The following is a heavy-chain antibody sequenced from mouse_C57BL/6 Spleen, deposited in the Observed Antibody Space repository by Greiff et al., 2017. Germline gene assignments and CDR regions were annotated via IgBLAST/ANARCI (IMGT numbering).Heavy chain of an antibody. J-gene: IGHJ1*03. CDR2: IDPSDSYT. Sequence: VQLQQPGAELVKPGASVKLSCKASGYTFTSYWMQWVKQRPGQGLEWIGEIDPSDSYTNYNQKFKGKATLTVDTSSSTAYMQLSSLTSEDSAVYYCASFIPGVWGTGTTVTVSS. CDR3: ASFIPGV. V-gene: IGHV1-50*01. D-gene: IGHD1-1*01. CDR1: GYTFTSYW.